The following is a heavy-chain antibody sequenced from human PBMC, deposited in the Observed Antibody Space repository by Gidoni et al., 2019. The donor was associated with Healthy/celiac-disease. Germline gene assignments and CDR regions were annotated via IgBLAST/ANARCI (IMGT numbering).Heavy chain of an antibody. CDR2: INHSGST. CDR1: GGSFSGYY. V-gene: IGHV4-34*01. Sequence: QVQLQPWGAGLLKPSETLSLTCAVYGGSFSGYYWSWIRQPPGKGLEWIGEINHSGSTNYNPSLKSRVTISVDTSKNQFSLKLSSVTAADTAVYYCARGDDYGDYVIDYWGQGTLVTVSS. J-gene: IGHJ4*02. CDR3: ARGDDYGDYVIDY. D-gene: IGHD4-17*01.